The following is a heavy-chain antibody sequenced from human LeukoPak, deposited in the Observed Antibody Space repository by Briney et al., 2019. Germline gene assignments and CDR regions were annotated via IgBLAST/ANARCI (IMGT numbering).Heavy chain of an antibody. CDR1: GDSVSFSY. Sequence: SETLSLTCAVSGDSVSFSYWSWIRQPPGKGLEWIGYVYYSGDTNYNPSLKSRVTMSLDTSKNQVSLRLSSVTAADTAVYYCARHPFATPFDYWGRGTLLTVSS. J-gene: IGHJ4*02. CDR3: ARHPFATPFDY. CDR2: VYYSGDT. D-gene: IGHD2-15*01. V-gene: IGHV4-59*08.